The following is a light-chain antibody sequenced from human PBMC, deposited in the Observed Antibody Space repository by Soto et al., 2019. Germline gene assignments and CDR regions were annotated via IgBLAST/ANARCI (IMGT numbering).Light chain of an antibody. CDR3: AAWDDSLDAWV. CDR1: SSNIGSNT. CDR2: TND. J-gene: IGLJ3*02. Sequence: QSALTQPPSASGTPGQRVTISCSGSSSNIGSNTVNWYRQLPGTAPKVLIYTNDQRPSGVPDRFSGSKSGTSASLAISGLQSEDEADYYCAAWDDSLDAWVFGGGTKLTVL. V-gene: IGLV1-44*01.